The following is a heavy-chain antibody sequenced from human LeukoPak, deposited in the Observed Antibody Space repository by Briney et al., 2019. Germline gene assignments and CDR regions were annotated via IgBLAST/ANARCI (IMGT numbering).Heavy chain of an antibody. J-gene: IGHJ4*02. CDR2: IYYSGST. D-gene: IGHD3-22*01. V-gene: IGHV4-39*01. CDR3: ARLDAGISGYYYDSSGKIDY. Sequence: SETLSLTCTVSGGSISSSSYYWGWIRQPPGKGLEWIGSIYYSGSTYYNPSLKSRVTISVDTSKNQFSLKLSSVTAADTAVYYCARLDAGISGYYYDSSGKIDYWGQGTLVTVSS. CDR1: GGSISSSSYY.